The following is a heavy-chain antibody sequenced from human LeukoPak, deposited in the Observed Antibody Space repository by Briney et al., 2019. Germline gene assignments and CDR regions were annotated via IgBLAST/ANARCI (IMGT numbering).Heavy chain of an antibody. CDR2: ISAYNGNT. J-gene: IGHJ3*02. CDR3: ARVADYDILTGYSHVFDI. Sequence: ASVKVSCKASGYTFTSYGISWVRQAPGQGLEWMGWISAYNGNTNYAQKLQGRVTMTTDTSTSTAYMELRSLRSDDTAVYYCARVADYDILTGYSHVFDIWGQGTMVTVSS. CDR1: GYTFTSYG. V-gene: IGHV1-18*01. D-gene: IGHD3-9*01.